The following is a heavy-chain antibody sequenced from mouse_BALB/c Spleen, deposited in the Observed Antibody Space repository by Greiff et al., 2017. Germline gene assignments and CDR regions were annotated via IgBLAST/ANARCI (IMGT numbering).Heavy chain of an antibody. D-gene: IGHD2-1*01. CDR2: IYPGDGDT. CDR1: GYTFTSYW. J-gene: IGHJ3*01. Sequence: QVQLQQSGAELARPGASVKLSCKASGYTFTSYWMQWVKQRPGQGLEWIGAIYPGDGDTRYTQKFKGKATLTADKSSSTAYMQLSSLASEDSAVYYCTRSPYGNYGFAYWGQGTLVTVSA. CDR3: TRSPYGNYGFAY. V-gene: IGHV1-87*01.